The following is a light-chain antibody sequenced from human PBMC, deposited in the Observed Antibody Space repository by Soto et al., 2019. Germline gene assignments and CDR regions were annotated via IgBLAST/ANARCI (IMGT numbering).Light chain of an antibody. V-gene: IGLV1-40*01. CDR3: QSYDSSLSGYV. CDR1: SSNIGAGYD. J-gene: IGLJ1*01. Sequence: QSVLTQPPSVSGAPGQRVTTSCTGSSSNIGAGYDVQWYQQLPGTAPKLLIYGNSNRPSGVPDRFSGSKSGTSASLAITGLQAEDEADYYCQSYDSSLSGYVFGTGTKGTVL. CDR2: GNS.